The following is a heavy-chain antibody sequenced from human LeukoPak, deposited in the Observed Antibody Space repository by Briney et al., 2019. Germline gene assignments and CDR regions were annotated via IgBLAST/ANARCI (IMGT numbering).Heavy chain of an antibody. D-gene: IGHD2-8*01. Sequence: SETLSLTCGVTGGSISNTNWWSWVRQPPGQGLEWIGEISLTGLTHYNPSLESRVTVSLDKSKNQLSLNLTSVTAADTAVYYCSRENGAFSPFGYWGQGTLVTVLS. CDR2: ISLTGLT. V-gene: IGHV4-4*02. CDR1: GGSISNTNW. J-gene: IGHJ4*02. CDR3: SRENGAFSPFGY.